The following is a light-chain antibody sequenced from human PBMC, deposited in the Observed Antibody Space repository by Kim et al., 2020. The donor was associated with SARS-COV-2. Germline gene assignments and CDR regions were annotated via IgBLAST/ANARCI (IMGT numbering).Light chain of an antibody. CDR3: SSYTTTTTLV. V-gene: IGLV2-14*03. CDR2: DVG. Sequence: QSALTQPASVSGSPGQSITISCTGTSSNVGGYNYVSWYQQHPGKAPKLMIYDVGTRPSGVSDRFSGSKSGNTASLTISGLQTEDEADYYCSSYTTTTTLVFGGGTQLTVL. CDR1: SSNVGGYNY. J-gene: IGLJ2*01.